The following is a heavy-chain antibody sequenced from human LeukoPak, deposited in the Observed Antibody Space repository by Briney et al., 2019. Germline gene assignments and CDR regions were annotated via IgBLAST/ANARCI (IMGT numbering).Heavy chain of an antibody. V-gene: IGHV4-39*01. Sequence: PSETLSLTCTVSGDSTSSSNYYWGWIRQPPGKGLEWIGSMYYGGNTYHNPSLKSRVTISVDKSKNQVSLKLSSVTAADTAVYYCARQPSGSYPAAMDVWGQGTTVTVS. CDR1: GDSTSSSNYY. J-gene: IGHJ6*02. CDR3: ARQPSGSYPAAMDV. CDR2: MYYGGNT. D-gene: IGHD1-26*01.